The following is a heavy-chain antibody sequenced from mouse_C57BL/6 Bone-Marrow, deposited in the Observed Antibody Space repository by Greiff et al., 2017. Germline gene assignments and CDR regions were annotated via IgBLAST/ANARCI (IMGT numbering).Heavy chain of an antibody. CDR1: GFTFSDYY. CDR2: ISNGGGST. Sequence: EVHLVESGGGLVQPGGSLKLSCAASGFTFSDYYMYWVRQTPEKRLEWVAYISNGGGSTYYPDTVKGRFTISRDNAKQTLYLQMSRLKSEDTAMYYCAREGRGYYFDYWGQGTTLTVSS. V-gene: IGHV5-12*01. CDR3: AREGRGYYFDY. J-gene: IGHJ2*01.